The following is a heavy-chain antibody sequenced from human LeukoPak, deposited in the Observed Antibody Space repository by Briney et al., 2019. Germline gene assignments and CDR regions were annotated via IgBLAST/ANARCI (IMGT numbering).Heavy chain of an antibody. D-gene: IGHD6-13*01. CDR3: ASEGSSWYRAWY. Sequence: SETLSLTCTVSGGSISTSNYYWGWIRQPPGKGLEWIGNIFYSGSTYYSPSLKSRVTISLDTSRNQLSLKLNSATAADTAVYYCASEGSSWYRAWYWGQGTLVTVSS. CDR2: IFYSGST. CDR1: GGSISTSNYY. J-gene: IGHJ4*02. V-gene: IGHV4-39*07.